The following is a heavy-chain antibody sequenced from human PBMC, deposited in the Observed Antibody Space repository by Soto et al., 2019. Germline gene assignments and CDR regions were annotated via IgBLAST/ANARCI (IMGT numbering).Heavy chain of an antibody. CDR2: IYTSGST. J-gene: IGHJ5*01. CDR1: GAFISGYY. V-gene: IGHV4-4*07. Sequence: PSESLSIGGTVSGAFISGYYWSWMRQPAGKGLEWIGRIYTSGSTKYSPPLKSRATMSVDTSKKQFSLKLNSVTAADTAVYYCARESTVAGTDNWFDSWGQGTLVTVSS. CDR3: ARESTVAGTDNWFDS. D-gene: IGHD6-13*01.